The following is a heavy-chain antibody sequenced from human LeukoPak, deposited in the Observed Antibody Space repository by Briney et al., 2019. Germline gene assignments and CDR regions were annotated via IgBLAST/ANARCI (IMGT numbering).Heavy chain of an antibody. CDR1: GFTFSSYA. D-gene: IGHD3-16*02. CDR3: PTFGGVIVKGHWFDP. Sequence: GGSLRLSCAASGFTFSSYAMSWVRQAPGKGLEWVSAISGSGGSTYYADSVKGRFTISRDNSKNTLYLQMNSLRAEDTAVYYCPTFGGVIVKGHWFDPWGQGTLVTVSS. V-gene: IGHV3-23*01. CDR2: ISGSGGST. J-gene: IGHJ5*02.